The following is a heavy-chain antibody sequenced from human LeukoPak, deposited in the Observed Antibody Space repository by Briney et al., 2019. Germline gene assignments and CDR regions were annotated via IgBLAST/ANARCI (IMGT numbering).Heavy chain of an antibody. Sequence: GESLKISCKGSGYSFSNDWIGWVRQMPGKGLEWMGIIYPGDSDTRYSPSFQGQVTISADKSTSTAYLQWSSLGASDTAMYYCARRGCNGGSCYAYWGQGTLVTVSS. J-gene: IGHJ4*02. CDR1: GYSFSNDW. D-gene: IGHD2-15*01. CDR2: IYPGDSDT. CDR3: ARRGCNGGSCYAY. V-gene: IGHV5-51*01.